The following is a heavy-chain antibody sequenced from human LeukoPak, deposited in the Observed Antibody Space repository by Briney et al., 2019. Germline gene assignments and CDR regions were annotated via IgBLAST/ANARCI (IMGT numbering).Heavy chain of an antibody. V-gene: IGHV3-48*01. CDR2: ISIFSSTI. CDR1: GFTFSSYH. Sequence: GGSLRLSCAASGFTFSSYHMNWVRQAPGKGLEWVSYISIFSSTIYYADSVKGRFTISRDDANSLVYLQRNSLRAEDTAVYYCARTNERELDYWGQGTLVTVSS. D-gene: IGHD1-26*01. CDR3: ARTNERELDY. J-gene: IGHJ4*02.